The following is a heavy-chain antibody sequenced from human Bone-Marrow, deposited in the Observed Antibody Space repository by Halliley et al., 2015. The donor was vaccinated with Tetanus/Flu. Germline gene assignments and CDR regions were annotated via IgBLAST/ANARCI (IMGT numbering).Heavy chain of an antibody. D-gene: IGHD1-26*01. CDR3: VKGGGSFDY. J-gene: IGHJ4*01. Sequence: WVANINQGGSAQNYVDSVKGRFTISRDNAKESLFLQMNSLRVEDTAMYFCVKGGGSFDYWGQGTLVIVSS. V-gene: IGHV3-7*03. CDR2: INQGGSAQ.